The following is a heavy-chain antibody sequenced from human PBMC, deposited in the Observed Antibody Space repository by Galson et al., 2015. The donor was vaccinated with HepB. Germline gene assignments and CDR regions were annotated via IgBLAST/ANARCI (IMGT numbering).Heavy chain of an antibody. J-gene: IGHJ4*02. Sequence: SLRLSCAASGFTFSSYAMGWVRQAPGKGLEWVSAISGSGGSTYYADSVKGRFTISRDNSENTLYLQMNSLRAEDTAVYYCAKGGRVAGLTFFDYWGQGTLVTVSS. CDR1: GFTFSSYA. CDR2: ISGSGGST. D-gene: IGHD6-19*01. V-gene: IGHV3-23*01. CDR3: AKGGRVAGLTFFDY.